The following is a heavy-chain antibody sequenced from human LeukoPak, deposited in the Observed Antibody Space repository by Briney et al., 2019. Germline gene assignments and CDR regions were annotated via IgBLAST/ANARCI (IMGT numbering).Heavy chain of an antibody. CDR2: IYHSGST. J-gene: IGHJ3*02. V-gene: IGHV4-30-2*01. Sequence: SETLSLTCAVSGGSIGSGGYSWSWIRQPPGKGLEWIGYIYHSGSTYYNPSLKSRVTISVDRSKNQFSLKLSSVTAADTAVYYCARAGYCSSTSCYWGAFDIWGQGTMVTVSS. CDR3: ARAGYCSSTSCYWGAFDI. D-gene: IGHD2-2*01. CDR1: GGSIGSGGYS.